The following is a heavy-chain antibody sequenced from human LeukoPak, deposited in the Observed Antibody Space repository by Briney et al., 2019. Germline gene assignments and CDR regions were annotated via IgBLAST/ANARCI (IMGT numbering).Heavy chain of an antibody. Sequence: PGGSLRLSCAASGFTFSSYAMHWVRQAPGKGLEWVAVISYDGSNKYYADSVKGRFTISRDNSKNTLYLQMNSLRAEDTAVYYCARDRGRGYSGYDLIYWGQGTLVTVSS. CDR3: ARDRGRGYSGYDLIY. CDR2: ISYDGSNK. CDR1: GFTFSSYA. J-gene: IGHJ4*02. D-gene: IGHD5-12*01. V-gene: IGHV3-30-3*01.